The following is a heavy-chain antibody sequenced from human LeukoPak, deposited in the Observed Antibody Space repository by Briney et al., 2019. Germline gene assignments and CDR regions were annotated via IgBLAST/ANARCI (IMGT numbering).Heavy chain of an antibody. CDR3: VRETTTEYYDSSGYYRQTEVFDA. V-gene: IGHV4-61*01. CDR2: VYYSGRT. J-gene: IGHJ3*01. D-gene: IGHD3-22*01. CDR1: GDSVRSDTYY. Sequence: SETLSLTCTVSGDSVRSDTYYWSWIRQPPGKGLEWIGFVYYSGRTNYNASLKSRVTMSVDTSKNQFSLMLRSVTAADTAVYYCVRETTTEYYDSSGYYRQTEVFDAWGQGTMVTVSS.